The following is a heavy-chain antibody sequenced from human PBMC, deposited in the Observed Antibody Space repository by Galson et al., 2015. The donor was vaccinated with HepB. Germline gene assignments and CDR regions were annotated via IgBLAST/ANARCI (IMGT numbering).Heavy chain of an antibody. J-gene: IGHJ3*02. Sequence: LRLSCAASGFTFSSYSMNWVRQAPGKGLEWVSSISSSSSYIYYADSVKGRFTISRDNAKNSLYLQMNSLRAEDTAVYYCARGSEFWYYGSGNDAFDIWGQGTMVTVSS. V-gene: IGHV3-21*01. CDR3: ARGSEFWYYGSGNDAFDI. CDR2: ISSSSSYI. D-gene: IGHD3-10*01. CDR1: GFTFSSYS.